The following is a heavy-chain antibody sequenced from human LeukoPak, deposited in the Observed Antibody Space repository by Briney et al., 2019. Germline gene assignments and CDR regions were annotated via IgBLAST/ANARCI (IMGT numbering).Heavy chain of an antibody. CDR1: GFTFINYA. Sequence: PGGSLRLSCAASGFTFINYAMSWVRQAPGKGLEWVSHLSGSGGTTYYADSVKGRFTISRDNSKNSLYLQMNSLRTEDTALYYCAKNPWYSSGWYPDYWGQGTLVTVSS. CDR2: LSGSGGTT. CDR3: AKNPWYSSGWYPDY. J-gene: IGHJ4*02. D-gene: IGHD6-19*01. V-gene: IGHV3-23*01.